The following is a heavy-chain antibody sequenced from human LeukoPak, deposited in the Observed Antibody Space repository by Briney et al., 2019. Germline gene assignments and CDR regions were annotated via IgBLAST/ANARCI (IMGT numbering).Heavy chain of an antibody. D-gene: IGHD3-22*01. J-gene: IGHJ4*02. CDR3: ARVYYDSSGYPLIDY. CDR1: GYTFTGYY. V-gene: IGHV1-2*02. Sequence: ASVKVSCKASGYTFTGYYMHWVRQAPGQGLEWMGWINPNSGGTNYAQKFQGRVTMTRDTSISTAYMELSRLRSDDTAVYYCARVYYDSSGYPLIDYWGQGTLVTVSS. CDR2: INPNSGGT.